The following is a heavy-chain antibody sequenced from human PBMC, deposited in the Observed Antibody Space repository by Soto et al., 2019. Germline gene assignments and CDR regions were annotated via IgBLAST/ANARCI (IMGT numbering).Heavy chain of an antibody. Sequence: ASVKVSCKASGYTFTSYYMHWVRQAPGQGLEWMGIINPSGGSTSYAQKFQGRVTMTRDTSTSTVYMELSSLRSEDTAVYYCARCSGGRCYSEYAFDIWGQGPMVTV. V-gene: IGHV1-46*01. CDR2: INPSGGST. CDR3: ARCSGGRCYSEYAFDI. CDR1: GYTFTSYY. D-gene: IGHD2-15*01. J-gene: IGHJ3*02.